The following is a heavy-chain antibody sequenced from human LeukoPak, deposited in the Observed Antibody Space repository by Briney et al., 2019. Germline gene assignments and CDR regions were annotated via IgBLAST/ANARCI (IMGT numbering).Heavy chain of an antibody. CDR3: ATLDSYYDNSGRPLLPD. J-gene: IGHJ4*02. CDR1: GYSVTELS. D-gene: IGHD3-22*01. V-gene: IGHV1-24*01. Sequence: EASVKVSCKVSGYSVTELSMHWVRQASGLGLEWMGGFDREDDAPVYAQQFQGRVTMTEDTSTDTAYMELSSLRSEDTALYYCATLDSYYDNSGRPLLPDWGQGTLVTVSS. CDR2: FDREDDAP.